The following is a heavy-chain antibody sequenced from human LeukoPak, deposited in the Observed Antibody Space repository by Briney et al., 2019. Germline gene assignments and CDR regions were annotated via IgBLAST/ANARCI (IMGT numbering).Heavy chain of an antibody. V-gene: IGHV4-34*01. CDR1: GGSFSGYY. CDR3: ARGTIVVVPAATYYDFWSGYSWFGP. D-gene: IGHD3-3*01. CDR2: INHSGST. J-gene: IGHJ5*02. Sequence: KPSETLSLTCAVYGGSFSGYYWSWIRQPPGKGLEWIGEINHSGSTNYNPSLKSRVTVSVDTSKNQFSLKLSSVTAADTAVYYCARGTIVVVPAATYYDFWSGYSWFGPWGQGTLVTVSS.